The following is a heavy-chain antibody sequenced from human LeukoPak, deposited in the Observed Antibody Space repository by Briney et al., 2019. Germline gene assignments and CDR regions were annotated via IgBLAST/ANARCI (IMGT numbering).Heavy chain of an antibody. CDR1: GFTLSSYA. J-gene: IGHJ3*02. V-gene: IGHV3-23*01. CDR2: ISGSGGST. D-gene: IGHD1-26*01. CDR3: AKPIASRRAFDI. Sequence: GGSLRLSCAASGFTLSSYAMSWVRQAPGKGLEWVSAISGSGGSTYYADSVKGRFTISRDNSKNTLYLQMNSLRAEDTAAYYCAKPIASRRAFDIWGQGTMVTVSS.